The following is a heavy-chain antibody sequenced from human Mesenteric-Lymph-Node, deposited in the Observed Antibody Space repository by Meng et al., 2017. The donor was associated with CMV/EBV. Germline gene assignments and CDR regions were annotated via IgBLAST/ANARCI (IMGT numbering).Heavy chain of an antibody. V-gene: IGHV3-30*03. D-gene: IGHD4-17*01. Sequence: GGSLRLSCAASGFTFYTYAMSWVRQTPGKGLEWVAAISYEGTNEYYADSVKGRFTVSRDNSKNTLFLRMNSLGSEDTAVYYCAREPYGDYGGYFDYWGQGALVTVSS. J-gene: IGHJ4*02. CDR3: AREPYGDYGGYFDY. CDR1: GFTFYTYA. CDR2: ISYEGTNE.